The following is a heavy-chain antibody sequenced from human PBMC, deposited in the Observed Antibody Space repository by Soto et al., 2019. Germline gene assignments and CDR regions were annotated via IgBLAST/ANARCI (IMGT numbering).Heavy chain of an antibody. CDR2: IIPIFGTA. CDR3: ARRKRWLQLRSFDY. D-gene: IGHD1-1*01. CDR1: GGTFSSYA. Sequence: QVQLVQSGAEVKKPGSSVKVSCKASGGTFSSYAISWVRQAPGQGRAWMGGIIPIFGTANYAQKIQGRVTITEDESTSTAYMELSSLRSEDTAVYSCARRKRWLQLRSFDYWGQGTLVTVSS. J-gene: IGHJ4*02. V-gene: IGHV1-69*01.